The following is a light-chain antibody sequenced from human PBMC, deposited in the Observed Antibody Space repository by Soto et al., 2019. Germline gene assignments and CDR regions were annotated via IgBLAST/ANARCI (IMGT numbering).Light chain of an antibody. CDR3: QQYGNSWT. CDR1: QTVSSSY. Sequence: EIVVTQSPGTLSLSPGERATLFCRASQTVSSSYLAWYQQKPGQAPRLLIYGASTRATGIPDRFSGRGSGTDFTLTISRLEPEDFAVYYCQQYGNSWTFGQGTKV. J-gene: IGKJ1*01. V-gene: IGKV3-20*01. CDR2: GAS.